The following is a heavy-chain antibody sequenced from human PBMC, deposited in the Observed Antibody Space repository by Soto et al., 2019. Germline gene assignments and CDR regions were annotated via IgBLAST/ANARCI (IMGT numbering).Heavy chain of an antibody. J-gene: IGHJ4*02. CDR2: ISGSGGST. CDR3: ARIYCSGIGCYPY. V-gene: IGHV3-23*01. CDR1: GFTFTTDA. D-gene: IGHD2-15*01. Sequence: PGGSQRLSCVASGFTFTTDAMSWVRQAPGKGLEWVSSISGSGGSTYYADSVKGRFTISRDNSKNTLYLRLNSLSVEDTAVYFCARIYCSGIGCYPYWGQGTLVTVSS.